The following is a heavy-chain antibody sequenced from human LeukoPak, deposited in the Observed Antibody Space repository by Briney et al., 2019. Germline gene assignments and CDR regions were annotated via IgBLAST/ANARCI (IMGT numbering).Heavy chain of an antibody. CDR1: GFPFSSFS. CDR2: ISSTSSTI. CDR3: ARDLISGHYTFDY. J-gene: IGHJ4*02. Sequence: GGSLSLFYAASGFPFSSFSMHCVRQAPGKGLEWVSYISSTSSTIYYADSVKGRFTVSRDNAKNSLYLQMNSLGDDDTAVYYCARDLISGHYTFDYWGQGTLVTVSS. V-gene: IGHV3-48*02. D-gene: IGHD6-19*01.